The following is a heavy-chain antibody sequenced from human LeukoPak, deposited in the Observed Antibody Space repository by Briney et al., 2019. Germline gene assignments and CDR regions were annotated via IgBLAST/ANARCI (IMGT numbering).Heavy chain of an antibody. V-gene: IGHV3-33*06. Sequence: GRSLRLSCAASGFTFSSYGMHWVRQAPGKGLEWMAVMWHDGSNNYYADSVKGRFTISRDNSKNTLYLQMNSLRAEDTAVYYCAKPKNPIVVVPAAFDYWGQGTLVTVSP. CDR3: AKPKNPIVVVPAAFDY. J-gene: IGHJ4*02. CDR2: MWHDGSNN. CDR1: GFTFSSYG. D-gene: IGHD2-2*01.